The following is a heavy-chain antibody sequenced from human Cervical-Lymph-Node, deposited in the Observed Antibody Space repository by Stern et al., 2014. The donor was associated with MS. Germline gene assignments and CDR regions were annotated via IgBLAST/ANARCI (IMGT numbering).Heavy chain of an antibody. CDR2: IVVGSGNT. V-gene: IGHV1-58*01. CDR3: AAVRSGDWLGIY. Sequence: QLVQSGPEVKKPGTSVKVSCKASGFTFTSSAVQWVRQARGQRLEWIGWIVVGSGNTNYAQKFQERVTITRDMSTSTAYMELSSLRSEDTAVYYCAAVRSGDWLGIYWGQGTLVTVSS. D-gene: IGHD2-21*01. J-gene: IGHJ4*02. CDR1: GFTFTSSA.